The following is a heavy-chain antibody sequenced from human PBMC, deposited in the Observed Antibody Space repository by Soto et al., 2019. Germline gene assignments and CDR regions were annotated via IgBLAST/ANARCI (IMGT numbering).Heavy chain of an antibody. D-gene: IGHD2-2*02. CDR1: GGSFSGYY. CDR2: INHSGST. V-gene: IGHV4-34*01. Sequence: PSETLSLTCAVYGGSFSGYYWSWIRQPPGKGLEWIGEINHSGSTNYNPSLKSRVTISVDTSKNQFSLKLSSVTAADTAVYYCARGGGLWVPAAIHWFDPWGQGTLVTVSS. J-gene: IGHJ5*02. CDR3: ARGGGLWVPAAIHWFDP.